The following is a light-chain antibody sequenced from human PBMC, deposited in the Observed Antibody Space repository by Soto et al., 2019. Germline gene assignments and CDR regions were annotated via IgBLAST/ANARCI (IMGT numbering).Light chain of an antibody. CDR1: SGSIDSNY. V-gene: IGLV6-57*04. CDR2: EDN. CDR3: QSYDSSNVV. Sequence: LTQPHSVSESPGKTVTISCTRSSGSIDSNYVQWYQQRPGSAPTTVIYEDNQRPSGVPDRFSGSIDSSSNSASLTISGLKTEDEADYYCQSYDSSNVVFGGGTKLTVL. J-gene: IGLJ2*01.